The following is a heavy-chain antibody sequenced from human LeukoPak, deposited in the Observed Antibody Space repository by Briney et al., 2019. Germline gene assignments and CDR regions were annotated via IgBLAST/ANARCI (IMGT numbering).Heavy chain of an antibody. CDR1: GGTFSSYA. Sequence: SVKVSCKASGGTFSSYAISWVRQAPGQGLEWMGRIIPIFGTANYAQKFQGRVTITTDESTSTAYMELSSLRSEDTAVYYCASPPTHYYDSSGYYFYWGRGTLVTVSS. CDR2: IIPIFGTA. D-gene: IGHD3-22*01. V-gene: IGHV1-69*05. J-gene: IGHJ4*02. CDR3: ASPPTHYYDSSGYYFY.